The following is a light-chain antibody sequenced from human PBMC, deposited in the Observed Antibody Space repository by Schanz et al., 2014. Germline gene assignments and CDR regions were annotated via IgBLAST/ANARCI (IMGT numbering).Light chain of an antibody. CDR1: SSDIGGRAY. V-gene: IGLV2-14*01. CDR3: SSYTISSSYV. CDR2: DVN. Sequence: QSALTQPASVSGSPGQSITISCTGTSSDIGGRAYVSWYQQRPGKAPQLILYDVNSRPSGVSNRFSASKSGNTASLTISGLQAEDEADYYCSSYTISSSYVFGTGTKLTVL. J-gene: IGLJ1*01.